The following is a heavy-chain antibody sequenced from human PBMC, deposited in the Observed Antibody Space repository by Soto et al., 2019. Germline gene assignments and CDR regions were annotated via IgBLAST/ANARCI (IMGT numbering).Heavy chain of an antibody. CDR2: ILSSSGSI. V-gene: IGHV3-21*01. CDR3: ARASGEQLVRRGFYYYMDV. CDR1: GVTFSSFS. J-gene: IGHJ6*03. D-gene: IGHD6-6*01. Sequence: EVQLVESGGGLVKPGGSLRLSCAASGVTFSSFSFNWVRQAPGKGLEWVSFILSSSGSIYYADSVKGRFTISRDNAKNALYQQMNILKDENTAVYYCARASGEQLVRRGFYYYMDVWGKGTTVTVSS.